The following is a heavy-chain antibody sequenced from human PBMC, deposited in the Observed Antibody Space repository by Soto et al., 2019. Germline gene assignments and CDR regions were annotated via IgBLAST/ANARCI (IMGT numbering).Heavy chain of an antibody. Sequence: QVQLQESGPGLVKPSQTLSLTCTVSGGSISSGGYYWSWIRQHPGKGLEWIGYIYYSGSTYYNPSLKSRVTRSVDTSKNQFSRKLSSVTAADTAVYYCARERECSGGSCYSNWFDPWGQGTLVTVSS. V-gene: IGHV4-31*03. CDR2: IYYSGST. CDR1: GGSISSGGYY. J-gene: IGHJ5*02. CDR3: ARERECSGGSCYSNWFDP. D-gene: IGHD2-15*01.